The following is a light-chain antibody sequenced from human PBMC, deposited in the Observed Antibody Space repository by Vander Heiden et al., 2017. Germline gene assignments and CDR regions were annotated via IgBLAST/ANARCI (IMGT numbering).Light chain of an antibody. CDR1: ALPKQY. J-gene: IGLJ2*01. Sequence: SQELTTPPPVSGAPGQTARITCSGDALPKQYAYWYQQKPGQAPVLVIYKDSERPSGIPERFSGSSSGTTVTLTISGVQAEDEADYYCQSADSSGTYVVFGGGTKLTVL. CDR3: QSADSSGTYVV. V-gene: IGLV3-25*03. CDR2: KDS.